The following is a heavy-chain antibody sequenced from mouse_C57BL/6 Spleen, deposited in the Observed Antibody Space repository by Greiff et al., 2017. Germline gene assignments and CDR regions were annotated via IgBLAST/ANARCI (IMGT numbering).Heavy chain of an antibody. CDR2: IYPGNGET. J-gene: IGHJ4*01. D-gene: IGHD2-12*01. V-gene: IGHV14-2*01. Sequence: VQLQQSGAELVKPGASVKLSCKASGYTFNDYYMHWVKQRPGHGLEWIGRIYPGNGETNYKAKFKGKATITADTSSNTAYMQLSSLTSEDAAVYYCANLLYVAIGCWGQGTTVTVAS. CDR1: GYTFNDYY. CDR3: ANLLYVAIGC.